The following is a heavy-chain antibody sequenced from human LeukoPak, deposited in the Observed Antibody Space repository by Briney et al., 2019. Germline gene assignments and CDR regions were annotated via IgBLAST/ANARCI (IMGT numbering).Heavy chain of an antibody. CDR1: GCTFSNYA. V-gene: IGHV3-23*01. CDR2: ISGSGDST. CDR3: AKAAGQWLVRVNFQH. D-gene: IGHD6-19*01. Sequence: PGGSLRLSCIASGCTFSNYAMSWVRQAPGKGLEWVSTISGSGDSTYYADSVKGRFTISRDNSKNTLYLQMNSLRAEDTAVYYCAKAAGQWLVRVNFQHWGQGTLVTVSS. J-gene: IGHJ1*01.